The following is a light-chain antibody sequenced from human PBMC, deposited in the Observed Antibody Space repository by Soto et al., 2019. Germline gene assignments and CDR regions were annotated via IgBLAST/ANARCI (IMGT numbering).Light chain of an antibody. CDR3: QQYSDNWT. V-gene: IGKV1-5*03. Sequence: DIQMTQSPSTLSASVGDRVTITCRASQSISSWLAWYQQKPGTAPNLLIYKASTLPSGVPSRFSGSGAGTEFTLTISSLQPDDFATYYCQQYSDNWTFGQGTKVEIK. CDR2: KAS. CDR1: QSISSW. J-gene: IGKJ1*01.